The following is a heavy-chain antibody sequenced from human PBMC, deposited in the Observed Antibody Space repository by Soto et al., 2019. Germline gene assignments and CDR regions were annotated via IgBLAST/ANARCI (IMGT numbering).Heavy chain of an antibody. CDR3: ARDSPRRVHYDFWSAPSGYAFDI. CDR2: INPNSGGT. Sequence: ASVKVSCKASGYTFTDYYMHWVRQAPGQGLEWMGWINPNSGGTSYAQKFEGWVTMTRDTSISTAYMEVRRLTSDDTAVYYCARDSPRRVHYDFWSAPSGYAFDIWGQGTMVTVSS. CDR1: GYTFTDYY. V-gene: IGHV1-2*04. D-gene: IGHD3-3*01. J-gene: IGHJ3*02.